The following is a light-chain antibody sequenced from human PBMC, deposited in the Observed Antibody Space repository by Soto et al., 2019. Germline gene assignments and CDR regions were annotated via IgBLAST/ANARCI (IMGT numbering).Light chain of an antibody. Sequence: EIVLTQSPATLSLSPGERATLSCRASQSVSSHLAWYQQKVGQAPRLLMYDASNRATGIPARFSGSGSGTDFTLTISSLEPEDFAVYYCQQHSNWPPIFGPGTKVDIK. CDR1: QSVSSH. CDR2: DAS. V-gene: IGKV3-11*01. CDR3: QQHSNWPPI. J-gene: IGKJ3*01.